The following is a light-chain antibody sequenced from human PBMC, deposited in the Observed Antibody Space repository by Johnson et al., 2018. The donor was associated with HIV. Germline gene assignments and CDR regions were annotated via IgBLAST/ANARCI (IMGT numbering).Light chain of an antibody. V-gene: IGLV1-51*01. CDR3: GTWDSSLSASYV. CDR2: DNN. Sequence: HSVLTQPPSVSAAPGQKVTISCSGSSSNIGNNYVSWYQQLPGTSPKLLIYDNNKRPSGIPDRLSGSKSGTSATLGITGLQTGDEADYYCGTWDSSLSASYVFGTGTKVTVL. CDR1: SSNIGNNY. J-gene: IGLJ1*01.